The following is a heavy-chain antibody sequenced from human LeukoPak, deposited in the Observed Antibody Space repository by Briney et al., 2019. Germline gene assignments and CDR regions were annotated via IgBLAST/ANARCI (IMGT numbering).Heavy chain of an antibody. V-gene: IGHV3-7*01. D-gene: IGHD3-16*01. CDR2: IKQDGSES. CDR3: ARLGEKADFDY. CDR1: GFTFSSYW. Sequence: GGSLRLSCAASGFTFSSYWMSWVRQAPGKGLEWVANIKQDGSESYSVDSVKGRFTFSRDNAKNSLYLQINSLRAEDTAVYYCARLGEKADFDYWGQGTLVTVSS. J-gene: IGHJ4*02.